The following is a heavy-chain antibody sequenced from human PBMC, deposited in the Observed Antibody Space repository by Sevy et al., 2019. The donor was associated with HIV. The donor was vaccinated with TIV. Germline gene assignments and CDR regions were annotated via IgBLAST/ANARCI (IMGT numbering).Heavy chain of an antibody. J-gene: IGHJ6*02. CDR2: IIPIFGTA. D-gene: IGHD6-19*01. CDR3: ASPPLACIAVAGTPYYYYYGMDV. V-gene: IGHV1-69*01. CDR1: GGTFSSYA. Sequence: KISCKASGGTFSSYAISWVRQAPGQGLEWMGGIIPIFGTASYAPKFQGRVTITADESTSTAYMELSSLRSEDTAVYYCASPPLACIAVAGTPYYYYYGMDVWGQGTTVTVSS.